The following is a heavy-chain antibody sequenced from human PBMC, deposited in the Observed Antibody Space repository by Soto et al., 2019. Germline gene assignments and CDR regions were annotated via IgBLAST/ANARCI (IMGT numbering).Heavy chain of an antibody. V-gene: IGHV4-34*01. CDR2: INHSGST. CDR1: GGSFSGYY. D-gene: IGHD3-3*01. J-gene: IGHJ4*02. CDR3: ARWGYDFWSGYYWDY. Sequence: SETLSLTCAVYGGSFSGYYWSWIRQPPGKGLEWIGEINHSGSTNYNPSLKSRVTISVDTSKNQFSLKLSSVTAADTAVYYCARWGYDFWSGYYWDYWGQRTLVTVSS.